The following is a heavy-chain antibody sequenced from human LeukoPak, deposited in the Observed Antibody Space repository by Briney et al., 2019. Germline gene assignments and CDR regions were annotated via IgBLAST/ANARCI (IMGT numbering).Heavy chain of an antibody. Sequence: PGGSLRLSCAASGFTFSSYSMNWIRQPPGKGLEWIGEINHSGSTNYNPSLKSRVTISVDTSKNQFSLKLSSVTAADTAVYYCARRPTPGDRYFRYYYYMDVWGKGTTVTISS. J-gene: IGHJ6*03. CDR3: ARRPTPGDRYFRYYYYMDV. V-gene: IGHV4-34*01. CDR2: INHSGST. D-gene: IGHD2-21*02. CDR1: GFTFSSYS.